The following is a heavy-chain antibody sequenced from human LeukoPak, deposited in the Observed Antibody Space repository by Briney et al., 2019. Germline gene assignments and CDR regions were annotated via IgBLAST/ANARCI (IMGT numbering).Heavy chain of an antibody. Sequence: GGSLKISCKGSGYIFITYWIGWVRQMPGKGLEWMGIIYPGDSDTRYSPSFQGQVTISADKSINAAYLQWSSLKATDTAIYYCARPDDYGGRPAAFNIWGQGTMVTVSS. D-gene: IGHD4-23*01. V-gene: IGHV5-51*01. CDR3: ARPDDYGGRPAAFNI. CDR1: GYIFITYW. J-gene: IGHJ3*02. CDR2: IYPGDSDT.